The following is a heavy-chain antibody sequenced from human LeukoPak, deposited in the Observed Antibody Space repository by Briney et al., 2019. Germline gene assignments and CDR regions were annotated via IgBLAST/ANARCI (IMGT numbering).Heavy chain of an antibody. CDR1: GFTFSTYS. CDR3: ARDVRLDY. Sequence: PGGSLRLSCAASGFTFSTYSMNWVRQARGKGLEWVSSISTDRSYIYYADSVKGRFTISRDNAKNSLYLQINSLRAEDTAVYYCARDVRLDYRGQGTLVTVSS. J-gene: IGHJ4*02. D-gene: IGHD3-10*02. CDR2: ISTDRSYI. V-gene: IGHV3-21*01.